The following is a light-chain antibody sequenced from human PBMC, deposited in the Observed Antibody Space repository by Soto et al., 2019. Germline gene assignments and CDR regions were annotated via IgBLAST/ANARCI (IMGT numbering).Light chain of an antibody. CDR1: SSDVGSYNL. CDR3: CSYAGSNTWV. Sequence: QSALTQPASVSGSPGQSITISCTGTSSDVGSYNLVSWYQQHPGKAPKLMISEVTKRPSGVSNRFSGSKSGNTASLTISGLQAEDESDYYFCSYAGSNTWVFGGGTKLTVL. V-gene: IGLV2-23*02. J-gene: IGLJ3*02. CDR2: EVT.